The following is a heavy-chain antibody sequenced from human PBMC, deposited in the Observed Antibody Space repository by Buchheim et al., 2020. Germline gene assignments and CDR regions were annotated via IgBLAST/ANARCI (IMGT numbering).Heavy chain of an antibody. V-gene: IGHV3-30*18. CDR1: EFTFNNYG. D-gene: IGHD4-17*01. CDR3: AKDQNYGDYVSPNNWFDP. CDR2: ISNDESYK. Sequence: QGLLVESGGGVVQPGRSLRLSCAASEFTFNNYGMLWVRQAPGKGLEWVATISNDESYKYYAASGRGRLPISRDKSKSTLYLQMNSLRVEDTAVYYCAKDQNYGDYVSPNNWFDPWGQGTL. J-gene: IGHJ5*02.